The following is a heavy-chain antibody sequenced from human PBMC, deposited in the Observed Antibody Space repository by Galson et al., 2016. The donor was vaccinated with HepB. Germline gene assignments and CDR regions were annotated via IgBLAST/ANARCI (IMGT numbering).Heavy chain of an antibody. D-gene: IGHD6-19*01. V-gene: IGHV3-49*03. CDR3: SRESSGFVKWFDP. Sequence: FRQAPGKGLEWLGFIRMKVYGVTTEYAASVKGRFIISRDESKNIVYLQMNSLKTEDSGVYYCSRESSGFVKWFDPWGQGTLVTVSS. CDR2: IRMKVYGVTT. J-gene: IGHJ5*02.